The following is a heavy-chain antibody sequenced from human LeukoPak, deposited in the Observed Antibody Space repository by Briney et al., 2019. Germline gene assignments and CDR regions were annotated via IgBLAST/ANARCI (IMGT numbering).Heavy chain of an antibody. Sequence: PSETLSLTCTVSGGSISSGGYYWSWIRQPPGKGLEWIGYIYHSGSTYYNPSLKSRVTISVDRSKNQFSLKLSSVTAADTAVYYCARVDGGYYYYYMDAWGKGTTVTVSS. CDR1: GGSISSGGYY. J-gene: IGHJ6*03. CDR3: ARVDGGYYYYYMDA. V-gene: IGHV4-30-2*01. D-gene: IGHD3-10*01. CDR2: IYHSGST.